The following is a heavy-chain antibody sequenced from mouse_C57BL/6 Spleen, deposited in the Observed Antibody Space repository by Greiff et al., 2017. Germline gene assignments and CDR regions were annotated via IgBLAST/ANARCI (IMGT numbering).Heavy chain of an antibody. CDR3: GASTGVEDYAMDY. J-gene: IGHJ4*01. Sequence: QVQLQQSGPGLVQPSQSLSITCTVSGFSLTSYGVHWVRQSPGKGLEWLGVIWSGGSTDYNAAFISRLSISKDNYKSQVFFKMNSLQADDTAIYYCGASTGVEDYAMDYWGQGTSVTVSS. V-gene: IGHV2-2*01. CDR2: IWSGGST. CDR1: GFSLTSYG. D-gene: IGHD1-1*01.